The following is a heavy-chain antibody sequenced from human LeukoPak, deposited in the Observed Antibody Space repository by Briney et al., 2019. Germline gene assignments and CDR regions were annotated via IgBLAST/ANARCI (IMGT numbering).Heavy chain of an antibody. CDR3: ARDADGGPEGYFDY. CDR1: GYTFTSYG. J-gene: IGHJ4*02. V-gene: IGHV1-18*01. Sequence: GASVKVSCKASGYTFTSYGISWVRQAPGQGLEWMGWISAYNGNTNYAQKLQGRVTMTTNTSTSTAYMELRSLRSDDTAVYYCARDADGGPEGYFDYWGQGTLATVSS. D-gene: IGHD4-23*01. CDR2: ISAYNGNT.